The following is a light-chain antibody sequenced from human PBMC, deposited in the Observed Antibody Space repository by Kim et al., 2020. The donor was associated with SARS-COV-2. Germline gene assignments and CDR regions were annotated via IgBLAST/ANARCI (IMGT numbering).Light chain of an antibody. Sequence: GQSITISCTGTTSDIGDYNYVSWFQQHPGKVPKLIIYDVTERPSGVSDRFSGSKSGNMASLFISGLQAEDEATYFCCSYTGSSTYFFGTGTKVTVL. CDR1: TSDIGDYNY. V-gene: IGLV2-14*03. CDR3: CSYTGSSTYF. J-gene: IGLJ1*01. CDR2: DVT.